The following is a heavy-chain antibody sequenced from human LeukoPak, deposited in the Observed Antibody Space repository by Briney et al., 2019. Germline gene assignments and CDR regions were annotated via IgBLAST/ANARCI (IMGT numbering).Heavy chain of an antibody. Sequence: PGGSLRLSCAASGFTFITNDMTWVRQAPGKGLEWVSVLYSDGNKKYSDSVQGRFTISRDNSKNTLYLEMNSLSPDDTAVYYCARGVEPLAANTLAYWGQGTLVTVSS. CDR2: LYSDGNK. D-gene: IGHD1-14*01. J-gene: IGHJ4*02. CDR1: GFTFITND. CDR3: ARGVEPLAANTLAY. V-gene: IGHV3-53*01.